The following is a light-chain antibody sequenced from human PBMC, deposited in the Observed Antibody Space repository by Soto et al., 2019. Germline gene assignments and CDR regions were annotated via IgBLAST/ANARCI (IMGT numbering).Light chain of an antibody. J-gene: IGKJ3*01. V-gene: IGKV3-15*01. Sequence: EIVMTQSPATLSVSPGGRATLSCRASQSVDINLAWYQQRPGQSPRLLVYGGFTRATGLPARFSGRGSGTEFTLTISSLQSEDSAVYYCHQYNSWPRGTFGPGTKVDIK. CDR3: HQYNSWPRGT. CDR1: QSVDIN. CDR2: GGF.